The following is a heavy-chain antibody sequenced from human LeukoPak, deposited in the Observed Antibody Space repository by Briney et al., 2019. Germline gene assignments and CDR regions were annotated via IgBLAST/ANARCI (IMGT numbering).Heavy chain of an antibody. V-gene: IGHV3-21*01. J-gene: IGHJ3*02. CDR2: ISSSSSYI. CDR3: ARGSVGAFDI. CDR1: GFTFSSYS. D-gene: IGHD1-26*01. Sequence: PGGSLGLSCAASGFTFSSYSMNWVRQAPGKGLDWVSSISSSSSYIYYADSVKGRFTISRDNAKNSLYLQMNSLRAEDTAVYYCARGSVGAFDIWGQGTMVTVSS.